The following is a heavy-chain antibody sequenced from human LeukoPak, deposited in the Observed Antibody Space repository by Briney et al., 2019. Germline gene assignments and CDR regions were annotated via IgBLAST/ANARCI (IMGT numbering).Heavy chain of an antibody. CDR1: GVSFDDYY. V-gene: IGHV4-34*01. Sequence: PSETLSLTCAVSGVSFDDYYWAWVRQTPGKGLEWIGEINHSGYTNDSPSLKSRVTLSIDTSKKQFSPNLRSVTVADAGIYYCTRMTTGHDYWGQGTLVTASS. CDR2: INHSGYT. J-gene: IGHJ4*02. CDR3: TRMTTGHDY. D-gene: IGHD4-17*01.